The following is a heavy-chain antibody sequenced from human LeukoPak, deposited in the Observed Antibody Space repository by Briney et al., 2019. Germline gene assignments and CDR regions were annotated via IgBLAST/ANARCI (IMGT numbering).Heavy chain of an antibody. CDR2: INWNGGST. D-gene: IGHD3-22*01. CDR1: GFTFDDYG. CDR3: ARGFSYYDSSGYAADI. J-gene: IGHJ3*02. Sequence: GGSLRLSCAASGFTFDDYGMSWVRQAPGKGLEWVSGINWNGGSTGYADSVKGRFTISRDNAKNSLYLQMNSLRAEDTALYYCARGFSYYDSSGYAADIWGQGTMVTVPS. V-gene: IGHV3-20*04.